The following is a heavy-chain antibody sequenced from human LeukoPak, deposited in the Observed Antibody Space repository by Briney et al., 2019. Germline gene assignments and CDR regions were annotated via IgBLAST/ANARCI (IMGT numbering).Heavy chain of an antibody. CDR3: VKDRRSSGYGGFDY. CDR1: GFTFSSYA. J-gene: IGHJ4*02. D-gene: IGHD5-12*01. Sequence: GGSLRLSCAASGFTFSSYAIHWVRQAPGKGLEYVSGISSNGGSTFYGDSVKGRFTISRDNSKNTLYLQMSSLRAEDTAVYYCVKDRRSSGYGGFDYWGQETLVIVSS. V-gene: IGHV3-64D*06. CDR2: ISSNGGST.